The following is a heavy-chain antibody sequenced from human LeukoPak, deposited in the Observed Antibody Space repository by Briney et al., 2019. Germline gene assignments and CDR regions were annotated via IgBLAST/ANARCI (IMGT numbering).Heavy chain of an antibody. CDR2: IRSKAYGGTV. Sequence: GGSLRLSCTAPGFIFGEYAMSWVRQAPGKGLEWVGFIRSKAYGGTVEYAASVQDRFTISRDDSKSIVYLQMNSLKTEDTAVYSCTRVYYYDSSGEVYFDYWGQGTLVTVSS. J-gene: IGHJ4*02. CDR3: TRVYYYDSSGEVYFDY. V-gene: IGHV3-49*04. CDR1: GFIFGEYA. D-gene: IGHD3-22*01.